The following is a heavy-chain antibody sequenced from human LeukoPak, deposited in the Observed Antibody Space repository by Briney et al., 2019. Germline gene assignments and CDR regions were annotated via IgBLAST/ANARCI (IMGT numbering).Heavy chain of an antibody. Sequence: PSETLSLTCAVYGGSFSGYYWSWIRQPPGKGLELIGEINHSGSTNYNPSLKSRVTISVDTSKNQFSLKLSSVTAADTAVYYCARGRVPAAITFDYWGQGTLVTVSS. CDR3: ARGRVPAAITFDY. CDR1: GGSFSGYY. D-gene: IGHD2-2*01. V-gene: IGHV4-34*01. CDR2: INHSGST. J-gene: IGHJ4*02.